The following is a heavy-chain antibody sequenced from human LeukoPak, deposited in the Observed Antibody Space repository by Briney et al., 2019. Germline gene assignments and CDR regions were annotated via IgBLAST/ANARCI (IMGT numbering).Heavy chain of an antibody. CDR3: AKESQTYYDIMTGYPNYYFDY. Sequence: GGSLRLSCAASKFTFSTSAMSWVRQAPGKGLEWVSAISGSGANTYYVDSVKGRFTISRDNSKNTLYLEMSSLRSDDTAVYYCAKESQTYYDIMTGYPNYYFDYWGQGTLVTVSS. V-gene: IGHV3-23*01. CDR1: KFTFSTSA. J-gene: IGHJ4*02. D-gene: IGHD3-9*01. CDR2: ISGSGANT.